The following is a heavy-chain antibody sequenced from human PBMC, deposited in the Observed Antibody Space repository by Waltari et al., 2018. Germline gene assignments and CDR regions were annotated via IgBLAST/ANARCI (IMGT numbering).Heavy chain of an antibody. Sequence: QVQLQGSGPGLVRPSETLSLTCSVSGDSMKTYYWSWIRQAPGKGLEWIGFTYTDGTANDSPSLKSRVTISVDTSKKLLSLRLTSVTAADTAMYFCARINEGNAYDIWDQGTMVTVSP. V-gene: IGHV4-4*09. CDR2: TYTDGTA. CDR3: ARINEGNAYDI. J-gene: IGHJ3*02. CDR1: GDSMKTYY.